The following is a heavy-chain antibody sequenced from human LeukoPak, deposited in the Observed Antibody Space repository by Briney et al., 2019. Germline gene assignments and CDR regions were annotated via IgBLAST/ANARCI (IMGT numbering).Heavy chain of an antibody. Sequence: PGGSLRLSCAASGFTFSSYSMNWVRQAPGKGLEWVSYISSSSSTIYYADSVKGRFTISRGNAKNSLYLQMNSLRAEDTAVYYCARDWGYYDSSGQWGQGTLVTVSS. D-gene: IGHD3-22*01. CDR3: ARDWGYYDSSGQ. CDR1: GFTFSSYS. V-gene: IGHV3-48*04. CDR2: ISSSSSTI. J-gene: IGHJ4*02.